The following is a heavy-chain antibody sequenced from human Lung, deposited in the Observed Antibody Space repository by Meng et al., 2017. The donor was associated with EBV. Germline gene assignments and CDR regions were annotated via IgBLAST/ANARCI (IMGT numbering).Heavy chain of an antibody. Sequence: EVQLVESXGALIQPGGSLRVSCAASGFNFINYAMSWVRQAPGKGLEWVSSISNSGVATYYADSVKGRFTISRDNSKNTLYLQMNSLRAEDTAVYFCAKEGPHDHGDFDYWGQGTLVTVSS. D-gene: IGHD1-14*01. V-gene: IGHV3-23*04. J-gene: IGHJ4*02. CDR3: AKEGPHDHGDFDY. CDR2: ISNSGVAT. CDR1: GFNFINYA.